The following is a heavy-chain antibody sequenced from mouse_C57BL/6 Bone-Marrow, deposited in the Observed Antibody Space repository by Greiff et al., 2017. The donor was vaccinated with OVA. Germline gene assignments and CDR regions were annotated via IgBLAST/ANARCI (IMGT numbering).Heavy chain of an antibody. D-gene: IGHD1-1*01. CDR1: GYTFTDHT. CDR2: IYPRDGST. V-gene: IGHV1-78*01. CDR3: ARGPIYYYGSSPFDY. Sequence: VQLQESDAELVKPGASVKISCKVSGYTFTDHTIHWMKQRPEQGLEWIGYIYPRDGSTKYNEKFKGKATLTADKSSSTAYMQLNSLTSEDSAVYFCARGPIYYYGSSPFDYWGQGTTLTVSS. J-gene: IGHJ2*01.